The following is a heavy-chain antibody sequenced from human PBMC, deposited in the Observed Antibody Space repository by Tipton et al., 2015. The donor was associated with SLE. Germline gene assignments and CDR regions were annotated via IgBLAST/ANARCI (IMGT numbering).Heavy chain of an antibody. Sequence: TLSLTCTVSGGSISSYYWSWIRQPPGKGLEWIGYIYYSGSTNYNPSLKSRVTISVDTSKNQFSLKLSSVTAADTAVYYCVRGVDTAMPTGYYYYYMDVWGKGTTVTVSS. V-gene: IGHV4-59*01. D-gene: IGHD5-18*01. CDR3: VRGVDTAMPTGYYYYYMDV. CDR2: IYYSGST. CDR1: GGSISSYY. J-gene: IGHJ6*03.